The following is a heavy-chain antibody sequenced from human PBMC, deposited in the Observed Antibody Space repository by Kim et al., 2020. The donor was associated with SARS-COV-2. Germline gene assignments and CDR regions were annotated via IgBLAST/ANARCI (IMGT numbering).Heavy chain of an antibody. J-gene: IGHJ5*02. V-gene: IGHV3-33*06. CDR1: GFTFSSYG. CDR2: IWYDGSNK. CDR3: AKDGITMVRGVINWFDP. Sequence: GGSLRLSCAASGFTFSSYGMHWVRQAPGKGLEWVAVIWYDGSNKYYADSVKGRFTISRDNSKNTLYLQMNSLRAEDTAVYYCAKDGITMVRGVINWFDPWGQGTLVTVSS. D-gene: IGHD3-10*01.